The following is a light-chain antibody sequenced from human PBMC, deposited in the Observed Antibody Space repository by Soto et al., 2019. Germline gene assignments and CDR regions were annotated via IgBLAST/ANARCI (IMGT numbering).Light chain of an antibody. Sequence: DIQMTQSPSTLSASVGDRVTITCRASQSISTWLAWYQQKPGRAPKLLIYKASGLESGVPSRFSGSGSGTEFTLTISSLQPDDFATYYCQQYKNYSWTFGQGTKVEIK. CDR2: KAS. V-gene: IGKV1-5*03. J-gene: IGKJ1*01. CDR1: QSISTW. CDR3: QQYKNYSWT.